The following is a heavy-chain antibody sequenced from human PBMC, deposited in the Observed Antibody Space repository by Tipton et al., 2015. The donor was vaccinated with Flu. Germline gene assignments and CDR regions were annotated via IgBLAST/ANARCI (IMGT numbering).Heavy chain of an antibody. D-gene: IGHD6-19*01. V-gene: IGHV3-30*02. CDR1: GFMFSGYG. J-gene: IGHJ4*02. Sequence: SLRLSCAASGFMFSGYGMHWVRQAPGKGLEWVAFIRHDGSDKYYAESVKGRFTISRDDSKNALYLVMSSLRPEDTAVYYCAKDGWDTSGWYPFDYWGQGTLVTASS. CDR2: IRHDGSDK. CDR3: AKDGWDTSGWYPFDY.